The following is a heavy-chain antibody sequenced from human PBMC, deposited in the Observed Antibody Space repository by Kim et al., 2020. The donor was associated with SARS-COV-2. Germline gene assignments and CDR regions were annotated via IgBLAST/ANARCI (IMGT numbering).Heavy chain of an antibody. V-gene: IGHV1-18*01. CDR1: GYTFTNYG. J-gene: IGHJ4*02. CDR3: AKDGYGPEIED. CDR2: ISTSAGTT. Sequence: ASVKVSCKTSGYTFTNYGVSWLRQAPGQPSEWLGWISTSAGTTNYAQKFRGRVIMTTDTSTSTVYMEVRSLKSDDTAVYYCAKDGYGPEIEDWGQGTLVTVSS. D-gene: IGHD5-12*01.